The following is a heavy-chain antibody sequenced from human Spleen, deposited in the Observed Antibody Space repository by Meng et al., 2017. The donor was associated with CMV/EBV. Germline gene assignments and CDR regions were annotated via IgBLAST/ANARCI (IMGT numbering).Heavy chain of an antibody. D-gene: IGHD5-12*01. Sequence: SGFIFGEYAMSWVRQAPGKGLEWVSAISGSGGSTYYADSVKGRFTISRDNSKNTLYLQMNSLRAEDTAVYYCAKDGGYSGYEYNDYWGQGTLVTVSS. CDR1: GFIFGEYA. V-gene: IGHV3-23*01. J-gene: IGHJ4*02. CDR2: ISGSGGST. CDR3: AKDGGYSGYEYNDY.